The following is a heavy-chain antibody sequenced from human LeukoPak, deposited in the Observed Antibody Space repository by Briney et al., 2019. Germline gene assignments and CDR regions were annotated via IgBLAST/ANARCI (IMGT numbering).Heavy chain of an antibody. CDR3: ARDSARLGEVARTSFDL. J-gene: IGHJ2*01. V-gene: IGHV3-48*03. CDR1: GFAFSSYE. Sequence: GGSLRLSCAASGFAFSSYEMDWVRQAPGKGLEWVSYISSSGSTIYYADSVKGRFTISRDNAKNSLYLQMNSLRAEDTAVYYCARDSARLGEVARTSFDLWGRGTLVTVSS. D-gene: IGHD3-10*01. CDR2: ISSSGSTI.